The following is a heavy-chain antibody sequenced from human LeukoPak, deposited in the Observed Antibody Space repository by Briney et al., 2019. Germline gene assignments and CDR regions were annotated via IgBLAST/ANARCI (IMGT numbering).Heavy chain of an antibody. J-gene: IGHJ4*02. Sequence: PSETLSLTCTVSAGSISSYYWSWLRQPPGKGLEWIGYIFTSGSTNYNPSLRSGVSISLDTSKNPFSLKLNSVTAADTAVYYCARKQSYFDYWGQGALVTVSS. CDR2: IFTSGST. CDR3: ARKQSYFDY. V-gene: IGHV4-4*09. CDR1: AGSISSYY.